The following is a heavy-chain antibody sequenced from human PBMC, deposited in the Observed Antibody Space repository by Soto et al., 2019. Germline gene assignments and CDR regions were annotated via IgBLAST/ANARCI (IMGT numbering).Heavy chain of an antibody. Sequence: GGSLRLSCAASGFNFSSYSMNWVRQAPGKGLEWVSSISSSSSYIYYADSVKGRFTISRDNAKNSLYLQMNSLRAEDTAVYYCARDGRVGATTVDYWGQGTLVTVSS. CDR3: ARDGRVGATTVDY. CDR2: ISSSSSYI. CDR1: GFNFSSYS. J-gene: IGHJ4*02. D-gene: IGHD1-26*01. V-gene: IGHV3-21*01.